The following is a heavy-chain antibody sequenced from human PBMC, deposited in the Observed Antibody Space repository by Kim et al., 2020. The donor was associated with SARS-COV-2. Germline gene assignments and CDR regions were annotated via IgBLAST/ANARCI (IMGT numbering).Heavy chain of an antibody. CDR2: IIPIFGTA. V-gene: IGHV1-69*13. Sequence: SVKVSCKASGGTFSSYAISWVRQAPGQGLEWMGGIIPIFGTANYAQKFQGRVTITADESTSTAYMELSSLRSEDTAVYYCARDKVATIPSYYYGMDVWGQGTTVTVSS. D-gene: IGHD5-12*01. CDR3: ARDKVATIPSYYYGMDV. J-gene: IGHJ6*02. CDR1: GGTFSSYA.